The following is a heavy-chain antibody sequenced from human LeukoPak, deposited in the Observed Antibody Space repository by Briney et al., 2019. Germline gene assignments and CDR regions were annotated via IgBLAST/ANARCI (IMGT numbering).Heavy chain of an antibody. V-gene: IGHV3-48*01. J-gene: IGHJ3*02. CDR1: GFTFSSYG. Sequence: GGSLSLSCAASGFTFSSYGICWVRQAQRKGLGLFSYISSRSSNKEYEDSVKGRFTLSRDKSKNSLFLQMDSLRAEDSAIYYCAREGWDLNALHIGGQGTMVTVPP. CDR2: ISSRSSNK. CDR3: AREGWDLNALHI. D-gene: IGHD1-26*01.